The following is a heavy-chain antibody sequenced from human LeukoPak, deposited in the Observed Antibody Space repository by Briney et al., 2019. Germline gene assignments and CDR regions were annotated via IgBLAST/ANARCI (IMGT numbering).Heavy chain of an antibody. J-gene: IGHJ4*02. D-gene: IGHD3-22*01. CDR2: INHSGST. CDR3: ANLYYYDSSTYSSADY. Sequence: SETLSLTCAVYGASFSNHYWSWIRQPPGKGLEWIGEINHSGSTNYNPSLKSRVTISVDTSKNQFSLKLSSVTAADTAVYYCANLYYYDSSTYSSADYWGQGTLVTVSS. CDR1: GASFSNHY. V-gene: IGHV4-34*01.